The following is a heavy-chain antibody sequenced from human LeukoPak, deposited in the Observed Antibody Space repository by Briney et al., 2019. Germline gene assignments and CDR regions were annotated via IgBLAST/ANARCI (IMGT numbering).Heavy chain of an antibody. CDR2: INPSGGST. J-gene: IGHJ3*02. V-gene: IGHV1-46*01. Sequence: ASVKVSCKASGYTFTSYYMHWVRQAPGQGLEWMGIINPSGGSTSYAQKFQGRVTITRNTSISTAYMELSSLRSEDTAVYYCARGNSVTYYYDSSPGAFDIWGQGTMVTVSS. D-gene: IGHD3-22*01. CDR1: GYTFTSYY. CDR3: ARGNSVTYYYDSSPGAFDI.